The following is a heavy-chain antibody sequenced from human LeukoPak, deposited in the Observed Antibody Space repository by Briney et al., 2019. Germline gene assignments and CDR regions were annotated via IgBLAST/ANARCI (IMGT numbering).Heavy chain of an antibody. D-gene: IGHD6-13*01. CDR1: GFTFDDYG. Sequence: GSLRLSCAASGFTFDDYGMSWVRQAPGKGLEWVFGINWNGGSTGYADSVKGRFTISRDNAKNSLYLQMNSLRAEDTALYYCASPYSSSWCLDYWGQGTLVTVSS. J-gene: IGHJ4*02. CDR3: ASPYSSSWCLDY. CDR2: INWNGGST. V-gene: IGHV3-20*04.